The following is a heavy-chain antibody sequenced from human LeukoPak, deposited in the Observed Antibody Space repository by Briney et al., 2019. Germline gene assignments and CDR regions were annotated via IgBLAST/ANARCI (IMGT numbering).Heavy chain of an antibody. Sequence: ASVTVSCKASGYTFTGYYMHWVRQAPGRGLEWMGRINPNSGGTNYAQKFQGRVTMTRDTSISTAYMELSRLRSDDTAVYYCARGLEQWLDNWFDPWGQGTLVTVSS. CDR2: INPNSGGT. D-gene: IGHD6-19*01. J-gene: IGHJ5*02. CDR3: ARGLEQWLDNWFDP. CDR1: GYTFTGYY. V-gene: IGHV1-2*06.